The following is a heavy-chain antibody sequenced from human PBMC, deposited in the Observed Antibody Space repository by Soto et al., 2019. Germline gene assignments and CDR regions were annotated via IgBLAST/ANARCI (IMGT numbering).Heavy chain of an antibody. Sequence: QVQLVQSGAEVKKPGSSVKVSCKASGGTFSSYTISWVRQAPGQGLEWMGRIIPILGIANYAQKFKGRVTITADKSTSTDYIERSSLRSEDTAVYYCARDGSWSYHWFDPWGQGTLVTGSS. CDR3: ARDGSWSYHWFDP. J-gene: IGHJ5*02. CDR2: IIPILGIA. D-gene: IGHD3-10*01. CDR1: GGTFSSYT. V-gene: IGHV1-69*08.